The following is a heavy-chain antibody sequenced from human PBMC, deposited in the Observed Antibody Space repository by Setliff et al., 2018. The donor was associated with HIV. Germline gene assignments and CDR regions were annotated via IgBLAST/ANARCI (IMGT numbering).Heavy chain of an antibody. CDR1: GVSLSGYY. Sequence: SETLSLTCAVYGVSLSGYYWSWIRQPPGKGLEWIGEIDHSGNTNYNPSLKSRVTISVDTSKNQFSLKLSSVKGRFIISRDNSKNTLYLQMNSLRAEDTAVYYCAKMSEGWSATPYYFDYWGQGTLVTVSS. CDR3: SKNTLYLQMNSLRAEDTAVYYCAKMSEGWSATPYYFDY. D-gene: IGHD3-10*01. CDR2: IDHSGNT. J-gene: IGHJ4*02. V-gene: IGHV4-34*01.